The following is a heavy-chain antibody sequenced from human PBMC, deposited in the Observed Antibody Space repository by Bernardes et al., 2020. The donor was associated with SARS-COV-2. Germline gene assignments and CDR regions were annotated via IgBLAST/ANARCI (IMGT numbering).Heavy chain of an antibody. V-gene: IGHV4-34*01. J-gene: IGHJ4*02. D-gene: IGHD3-22*01. Sequence: SETLSLTCAVYGGFFSDYYWTWIRQSPGKGLEWIAEINHSENTNYNPSLRSRVTISVDTSKNQFSLELRSVTAADTAVYYCARAAYDAGGYYGLDYWGQGTPVTVSS. CDR2: INHSENT. CDR1: GGFFSDYY. CDR3: ARAAYDAGGYYGLDY.